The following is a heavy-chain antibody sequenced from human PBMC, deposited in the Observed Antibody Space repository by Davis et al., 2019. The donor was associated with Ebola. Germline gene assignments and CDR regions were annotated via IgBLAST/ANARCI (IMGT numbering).Heavy chain of an antibody. V-gene: IGHV3-30*04. CDR3: AKDTLAYCGGDCPNYFDS. D-gene: IGHD2-21*02. Sequence: GESLKISCAASGFTFSSYAMHWVRQAPGKGLEWVAVISYDGSNKYYADSVKGRFTISRDNSKNTLYLQMNSLRAEDTAVYYCAKDTLAYCGGDCPNYFDSWGQGTLVTVSS. J-gene: IGHJ4*02. CDR1: GFTFSSYA. CDR2: ISYDGSNK.